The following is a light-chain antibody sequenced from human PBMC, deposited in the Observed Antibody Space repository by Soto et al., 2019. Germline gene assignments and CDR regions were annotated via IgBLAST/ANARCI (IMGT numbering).Light chain of an antibody. J-gene: IGKJ2*01. CDR3: QQLHSNPYT. Sequence: DIQLTQSPSFLSASVGDRVTITCRASQGISNYVAWYQQKPGTAPQLLIYAASTLQSGVPSRFSGSGSGTEFTLTISRLQPEDFATYYCQQLHSNPYTFGQGPQVDIK. V-gene: IGKV1-9*01. CDR2: AAS. CDR1: QGISNY.